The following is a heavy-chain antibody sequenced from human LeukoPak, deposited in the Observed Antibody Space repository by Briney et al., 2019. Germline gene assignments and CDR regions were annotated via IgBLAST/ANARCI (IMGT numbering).Heavy chain of an antibody. CDR2: IIPVFGAA. CDR1: GGTFSIYA. Sequence: GASVTVSCKTSGGTFSIYAVSWVRQAPGQGLEWLGGIIPVFGAANYAQKFQARVTLTADGSTNTAYMDLSGLRSEDTAVYYCARTRSGCTTTNCYPYDMDVWGQGTTVTVSS. D-gene: IGHD2-2*01. CDR3: ARTRSGCTTTNCYPYDMDV. V-gene: IGHV1-69*01. J-gene: IGHJ6*02.